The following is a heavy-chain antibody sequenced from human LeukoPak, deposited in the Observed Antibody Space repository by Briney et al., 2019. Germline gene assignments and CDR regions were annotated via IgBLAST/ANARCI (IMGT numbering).Heavy chain of an antibody. CDR1: GFTFSSYA. D-gene: IGHD3-22*01. CDR2: ISGSGGRT. J-gene: IGHJ4*02. V-gene: IGHV3-23*01. Sequence: QPGGSLRLSCAASGFTFSSYAMSWVRQAPGKGLEWVLPISGSGGRTYYASSVKGQFTISRDNSKNTLYQQMNSLRAEDTAVYYCAKDAPYYYDSSGYYGQKIFDYWGQGTLVTVSS. CDR3: AKDAPYYYDSSGYYGQKIFDY.